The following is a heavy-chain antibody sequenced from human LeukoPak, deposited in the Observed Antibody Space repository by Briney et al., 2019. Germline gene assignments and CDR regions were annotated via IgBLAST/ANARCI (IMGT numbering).Heavy chain of an antibody. CDR3: AKDSEGLPYYFDY. CDR2: ISGSGGST. Sequence: WXXXAPWXXXXXXSAISGSGGSTYYADSVKGRFTISRDNSKNTLYLQMNSLRAEDTAVYYCAKDSEGLPYYFDYWGQGTLVTVSS. V-gene: IGHV3-23*01. D-gene: IGHD4-11*01. J-gene: IGHJ4*02.